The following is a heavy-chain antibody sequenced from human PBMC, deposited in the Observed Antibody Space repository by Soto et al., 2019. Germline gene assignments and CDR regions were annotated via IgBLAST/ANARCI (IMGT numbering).Heavy chain of an antibody. Sequence: SETLSLTCTVSGGSISSSSYYWGWIRQPPGKGLEWIGSIYYSGSTYYNPSLKSRVTISVDTSKNQFSLKLSSVTAADTAVYYCARPRVPAVGAKLYYYGMDVWGQGTTVTVSS. V-gene: IGHV4-39*01. D-gene: IGHD2-2*01. CDR3: ARPRVPAVGAKLYYYGMDV. J-gene: IGHJ6*02. CDR1: GGSISSSSYY. CDR2: IYYSGST.